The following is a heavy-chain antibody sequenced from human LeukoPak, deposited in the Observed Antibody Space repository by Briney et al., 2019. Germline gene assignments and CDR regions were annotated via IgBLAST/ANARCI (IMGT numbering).Heavy chain of an antibody. CDR2: IGGSGGST. J-gene: IGHJ4*02. CDR3: ARKAGYYYGSGDY. V-gene: IGHV3-23*01. CDR1: GFTFSTYS. D-gene: IGHD3-10*01. Sequence: GGSLRLSCAASGFTFSTYSMSWVRQAPGKGLEWVSTIGGSGGSTYYADSVKGRFTISRDNSKNTLYLQMNSLRAEDTAVYYCARKAGYYYGSGDYWGQGTLVTVSS.